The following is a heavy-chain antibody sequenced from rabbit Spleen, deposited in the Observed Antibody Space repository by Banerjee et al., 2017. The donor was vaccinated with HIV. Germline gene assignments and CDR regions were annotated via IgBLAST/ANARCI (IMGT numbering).Heavy chain of an antibody. Sequence: QEQLVESGGGLVKPEGSLKLSCTASGFSFSNKAVMCWVRQAPGKGLEWIACINTATGKAVYATWAKGRFTISESSSPTVTLQMTSLTAADTATYFCARDAGTGDYIDVYFNLWGQGTLVTVS. J-gene: IGHJ4*01. CDR3: ARDAGTGDYIDVYFNL. CDR2: INTATGKA. D-gene: IGHD8-1*01. V-gene: IGHV1S45*01. CDR1: GFSFSNKAV.